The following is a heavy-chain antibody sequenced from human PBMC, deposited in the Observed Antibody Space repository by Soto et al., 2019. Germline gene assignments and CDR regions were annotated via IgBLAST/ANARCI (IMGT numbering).Heavy chain of an antibody. J-gene: IGHJ6*02. CDR3: LIVTYSGMDV. CDR2: INNRGNT. V-gene: IGHV4-34*01. CDR1: GSPVTTHY. D-gene: IGHD3-16*02. Sequence: EIRSLTCAVYGSPVTTHYWTWIRQPPGKGLEWVGEINNRGNTNYNPSLKSRLTVSLDTSKTQFSLKLTSVTAADTAVYYCLIVTYSGMDVWGQGTTVTVSS.